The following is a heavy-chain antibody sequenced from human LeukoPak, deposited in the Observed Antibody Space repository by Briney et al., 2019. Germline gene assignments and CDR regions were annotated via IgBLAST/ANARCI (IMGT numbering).Heavy chain of an antibody. CDR2: INTNTGNP. Sequence: ASVKVSCKASGYTFTGYYIHWGRQAPGQGLEWMGWINTNTGNPTYAQGFTGRFVFSLDTSVSTAYLQISSLKAEDTAVYYCARDGEDYYGSDWGQGTLVTVSS. J-gene: IGHJ4*02. CDR3: ARDGEDYYGSD. D-gene: IGHD3-10*01. CDR1: GYTFTGYY. V-gene: IGHV7-4-1*02.